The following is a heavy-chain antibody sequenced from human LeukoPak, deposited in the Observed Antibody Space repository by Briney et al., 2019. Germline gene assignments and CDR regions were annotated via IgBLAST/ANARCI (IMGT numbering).Heavy chain of an antibody. D-gene: IGHD3-9*01. V-gene: IGHV1-69*04. J-gene: IGHJ6*02. CDR1: GGTFSSYA. CDR2: IIPILGIA. CDR3: ARELRYYDILTGYQDANGMDV. Sequence: SVKVSCKASGGTFSSYAISWVRQAPGQGLEWMGRIIPILGIANYAQKFQGRVTITADKSTSTAYMELSSLRSEDTAVYYCARELRYYDILTGYQDANGMDVWGQGTTVTVSS.